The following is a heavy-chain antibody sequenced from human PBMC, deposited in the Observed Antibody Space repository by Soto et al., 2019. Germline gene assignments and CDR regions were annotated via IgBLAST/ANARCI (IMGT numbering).Heavy chain of an antibody. V-gene: IGHV1-18*01. Sequence: ASVKVSCKASGYTFTSYDISWVRQAPGQGLEWVAWISANSGDTNSAQKFQDRVTLTTDTSTSTAYMDLRSLRSDDTAVYYCARDFRDSCRGTSCIYFDYWGQGTLVTVSS. J-gene: IGHJ4*02. CDR1: GYTFTSYD. D-gene: IGHD2-2*01. CDR3: ARDFRDSCRGTSCIYFDY. CDR2: ISANSGDT.